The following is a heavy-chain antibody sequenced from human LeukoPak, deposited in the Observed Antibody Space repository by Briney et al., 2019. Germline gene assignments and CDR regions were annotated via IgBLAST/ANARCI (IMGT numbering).Heavy chain of an antibody. CDR2: IYSGGST. D-gene: IGHD1-26*01. CDR3: AREMNGSYYAFDI. J-gene: IGHJ3*02. CDR1: GFTVSSNY. V-gene: IGHV3-53*04. Sequence: PGGSLRLSCAASGFTVSSNYMSWVRQAPGKGLEWVSVIYSGGSTYYADSVKGRFTISRHNSKNTLYLQMNSLRAEDTAVYYCAREMNGSYYAFDIWGQGTVVTVSS.